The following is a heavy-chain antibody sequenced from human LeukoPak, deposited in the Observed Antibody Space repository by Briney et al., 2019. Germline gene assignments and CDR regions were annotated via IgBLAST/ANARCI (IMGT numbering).Heavy chain of an antibody. CDR2: INPSSGST. J-gene: IGHJ4*02. V-gene: IGHV1-46*01. D-gene: IGHD3-22*01. Sequence: VASVKVSCKASGYTFTSYYMHWVRQAPGQGLEWMGIINPSSGSTSYAQKFQGRVTMTRDTSTSTVYMELSSLRSEDTAVYYCAGGRPYYYDSSGYYHGTFDYWGQGTLVTVSS. CDR1: GYTFTSYY. CDR3: AGGRPYYYDSSGYYHGTFDY.